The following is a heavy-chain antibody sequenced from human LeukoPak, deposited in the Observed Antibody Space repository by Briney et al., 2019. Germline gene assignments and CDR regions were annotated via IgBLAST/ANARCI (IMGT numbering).Heavy chain of an antibody. Sequence: PSETLTLTCTVSGGSFSSSSYYWGWIRQPPGKGLEWIGSINYSGSTYYNPSLKSRVTISVDTSKNQFSLKLSSVTAADTAVYYSARDGPRYYDILTGYAYWYFDLCGRGALVTVSS. CDR2: INYSGST. CDR1: GGSFSSSSYY. V-gene: IGHV4-39*07. J-gene: IGHJ2*01. D-gene: IGHD3-9*01. CDR3: ARDGPRYYDILTGYAYWYFDL.